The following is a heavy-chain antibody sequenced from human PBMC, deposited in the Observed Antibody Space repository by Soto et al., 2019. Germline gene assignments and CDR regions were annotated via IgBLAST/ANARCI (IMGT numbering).Heavy chain of an antibody. V-gene: IGHV1-18*01. CDR2: IGALNGDT. J-gene: IGHJ5*02. Sequence: QVQLVQSGAEVKKPGASVKVSCKASGYTFNTYGFTWVRQAPGQGLEWMGWIGALNGDTNYVQKFQGRVTMTTETSTNTSYMELRNLTSDDTAVYYCARDWRGAEGFDPWGQGTLVTVSS. D-gene: IGHD3-3*01. CDR3: ARDWRGAEGFDP. CDR1: GYTFNTYG.